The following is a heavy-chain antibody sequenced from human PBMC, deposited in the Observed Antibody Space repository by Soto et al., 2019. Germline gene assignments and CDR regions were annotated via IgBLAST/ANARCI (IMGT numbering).Heavy chain of an antibody. CDR2: ITSSSDTK. Sequence: EVQLVESGGGLVQPGGSLRLSCAASGFTFRSYSMNWVRQAPGKGLEWVSYITSSSDTKYYGDSVNGRFTISRDNAKNSLYLQVNSLRDEDTAVYYCARVPSSASYRSYYYYGMDVWGQGTTVTVSS. V-gene: IGHV3-48*02. CDR1: GFTFRSYS. J-gene: IGHJ6*02. CDR3: ARVPSSASYRSYYYYGMDV. D-gene: IGHD1-26*01.